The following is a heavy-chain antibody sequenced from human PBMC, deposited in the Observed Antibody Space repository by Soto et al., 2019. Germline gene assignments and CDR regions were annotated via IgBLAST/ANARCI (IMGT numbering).Heavy chain of an antibody. CDR1: GGSISRSVYY. D-gene: IGHD3-10*01. J-gene: IGHJ2*01. Sequence: QVQLQESGPGLVKPSQTLSLTCAVSGGSISRSVYYCNWIRQHPGKGLEWIGYIHNSGTTYYNPSLKSRLSFSVDTSKNQFSLKLNSVTTADTAVHDSSLDPISPGVVGWYFHLWGRGTLVTVSS. CDR2: IHNSGTT. V-gene: IGHV4-31*11. CDR3: SLDPISPGVVGWYFHL.